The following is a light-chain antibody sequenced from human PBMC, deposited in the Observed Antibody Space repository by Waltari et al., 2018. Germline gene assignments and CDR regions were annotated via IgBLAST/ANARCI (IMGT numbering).Light chain of an antibody. V-gene: IGLV1-40*01. Sequence: QSVLTQPPSVSGAPGQRVTISCTGSSSNLGAAYNVHWYQQFPGTAPRLLIYDNSDRPSGVPDRFSGSKSGASASLVITGLQPEDEADYYCQSYDVRLGTSVFGGGTKLAVL. CDR1: SSNLGAAYN. CDR3: QSYDVRLGTSV. CDR2: DNS. J-gene: IGLJ3*02.